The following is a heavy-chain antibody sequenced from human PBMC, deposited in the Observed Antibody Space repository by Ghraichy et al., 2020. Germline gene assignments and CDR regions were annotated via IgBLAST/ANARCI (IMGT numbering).Heavy chain of an antibody. V-gene: IGHV3-21*01. CDR2: ISSSRSYI. D-gene: IGHD5-18*01. J-gene: IGHJ6*02. CDR3: ARDVSVQLRSPPYYYGMDV. CDR1: GFIFSSYS. Sequence: GGSLRLSCAASGFIFSSYSMNWVRQAPGKGLEWVAIISSSRSYIYYADSVKGRFTISRDNAKNSLYLQMNSLRAEDTAVYYCARDVSVQLRSPPYYYGMDVWCQESTLTVSS.